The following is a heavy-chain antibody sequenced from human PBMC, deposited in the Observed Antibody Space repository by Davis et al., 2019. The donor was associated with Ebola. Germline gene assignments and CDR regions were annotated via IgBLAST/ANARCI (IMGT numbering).Heavy chain of an antibody. CDR1: RYTFTNYY. V-gene: IGHV1-2*06. CDR3: ARGTETYFHDTSALDT. J-gene: IGHJ5*02. Sequence: AASVKVSCKASRYTFTNYYIVWVRQAPGQGLESLGRINPKTGDTKYAHNYQGRVTMTTDTSISAAYMELGGLRSDDTALYYCARGTETYFHDTSALDTWGQGTLVTVSS. CDR2: INPKTGDT. D-gene: IGHD3-22*01.